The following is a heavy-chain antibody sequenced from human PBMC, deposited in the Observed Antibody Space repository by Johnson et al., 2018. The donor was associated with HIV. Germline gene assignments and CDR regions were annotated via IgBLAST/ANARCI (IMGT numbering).Heavy chain of an antibody. J-gene: IGHJ3*02. CDR3: AKEMRYNWGSPCDI. Sequence: EQLVESGGGLVQPGGSLRLSCAASGFTFSSYWMHWVRQAPGKGLVWVSRIDTDGSSTSYADSVKGRFTISRDNAKNTLYLQMNSLRAEHTALYYCAKEMRYNWGSPCDIWGHGTMVTVSS. D-gene: IGHD1-20*01. CDR2: IDTDGSST. V-gene: IGHV3-74*01. CDR1: GFTFSSYW.